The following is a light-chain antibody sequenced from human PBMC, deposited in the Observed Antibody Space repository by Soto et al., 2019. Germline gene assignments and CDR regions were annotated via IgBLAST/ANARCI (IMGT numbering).Light chain of an antibody. CDR2: EVS. J-gene: IGLJ1*01. CDR3: SSYTSSSTLPYV. V-gene: IGLV2-14*01. Sequence: QSTLTQPASVSGAPGQSITISCTGTSSDVGGYKYVSWYQQHPGKAPKLMIYEVSNRPSGVSNRFSGSKSGNTASLTISGLQAEDEADYYCSSYTSSSTLPYVFGTGTQLTV. CDR1: SSDVGGYKY.